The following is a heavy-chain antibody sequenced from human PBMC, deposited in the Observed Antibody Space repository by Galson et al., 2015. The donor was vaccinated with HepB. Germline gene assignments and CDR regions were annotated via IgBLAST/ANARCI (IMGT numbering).Heavy chain of an antibody. J-gene: IGHJ4*02. Sequence: SLRLSCAASGFTFSSYGMSWVRQSPGKGLEWVSTIDGGGSNTYFADSVKGRFTVSRDNFKTTLYLQMNSLRAEDTALYYCAKGSDNFWSVYEHWGQGTLVTVSS. CDR1: GFTFSSYG. CDR3: AKGSDNFWSVYEH. D-gene: IGHD3-3*01. V-gene: IGHV3-23*01. CDR2: IDGGGSNT.